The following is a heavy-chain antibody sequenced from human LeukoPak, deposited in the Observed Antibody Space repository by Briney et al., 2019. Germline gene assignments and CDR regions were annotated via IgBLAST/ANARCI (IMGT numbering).Heavy chain of an antibody. D-gene: IGHD6-25*01. J-gene: IGHJ5*02. V-gene: IGHV3-23*01. Sequence: PGGSLRLSCAASGFTFSSVYMSWVRQAPGKGLEWVAGVYGNGDGTYYADSVKGRFIISRDNSRNTLYLQMNSLRAEDTAVYYCARDADPRPVYNWFDPWGQGTVVTV. CDR1: GFTFSSVY. CDR3: ARDADPRPVYNWFDP. CDR2: VYGNGDGT.